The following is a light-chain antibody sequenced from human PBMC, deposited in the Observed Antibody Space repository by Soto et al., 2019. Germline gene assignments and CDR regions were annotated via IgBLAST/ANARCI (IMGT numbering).Light chain of an antibody. CDR2: DAS. CDR1: QSVSSY. CDR3: QQRSTSIT. V-gene: IGKV3-11*01. Sequence: IVLTQSPATLYLWPGETAILSCRASQSVSSYLSWYQHKPGQAPRLLIYDASKRAPGLPSRFSGSGSGTDFTLAISSLEPEDFAVYYCQQRSTSITFGQGTRLEIE. J-gene: IGKJ5*01.